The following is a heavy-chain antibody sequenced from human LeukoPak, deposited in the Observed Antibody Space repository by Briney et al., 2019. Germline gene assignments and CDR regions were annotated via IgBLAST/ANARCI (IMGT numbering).Heavy chain of an antibody. D-gene: IGHD3-3*01. CDR1: GYTSTSYA. Sequence: GASVKVSCRASGYTSTSYAMHWVRQAPGQRLEWMGWINAGNGNTKYSQKFQGRVTITRDTSASTAYMELSSLRSEDTAVYYCATGTIFGVVIHAFDIWGQGTMVTVSS. V-gene: IGHV1-3*01. CDR2: INAGNGNT. CDR3: ATGTIFGVVIHAFDI. J-gene: IGHJ3*02.